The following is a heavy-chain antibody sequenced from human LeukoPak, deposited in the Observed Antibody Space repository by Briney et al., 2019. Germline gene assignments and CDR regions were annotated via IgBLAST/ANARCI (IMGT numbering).Heavy chain of an antibody. CDR2: INYSGRT. Sequence: SGTLSLPCAVYGGAFSGYYWGWIRQPPGKGVGWIGGINYSGRTNYNPSLKSRVTISVDTSKNQFSLKLNSVTAADTAVYFCARVVVVVTAAHHDAFDIWGQGTMVTVSS. D-gene: IGHD2-2*01. CDR1: GGAFSGYY. V-gene: IGHV4-34*01. CDR3: ARVVVVVTAAHHDAFDI. J-gene: IGHJ3*02.